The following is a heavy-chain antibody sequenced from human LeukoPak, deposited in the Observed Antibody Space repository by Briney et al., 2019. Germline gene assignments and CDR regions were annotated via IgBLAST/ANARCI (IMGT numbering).Heavy chain of an antibody. CDR1: GGSFSNYY. CDR3: ARDVDALGGATDY. D-gene: IGHD3-16*01. CDR2: IHPYGFT. V-gene: IGHV4-34*01. Sequence: SDTLSLTCAVSGGSFSNYYWSWIRQPPGKGLEWIGEIHPYGFTNFNPSPKSRVTISVDKSKNQFSLKLSSVTAADTAVYYCARDVDALGGATDYWGQGTLVTVSS. J-gene: IGHJ4*02.